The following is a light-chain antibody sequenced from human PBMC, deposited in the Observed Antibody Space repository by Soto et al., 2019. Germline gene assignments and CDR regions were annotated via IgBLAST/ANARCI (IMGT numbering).Light chain of an antibody. CDR1: QSVGGF. J-gene: IGKJ2*01. CDR2: DTS. Sequence: EIVLTQSPATLFLSPGERATLSCRASQSVGGFLAWYQQKSGQAPRLLIYDTSKRATDIPARFSGSGSGTDFTLTISSLEPEDFAIYHCQHRSNWPPMYTFGQGTKLEIK. CDR3: QHRSNWPPMYT. V-gene: IGKV3-11*01.